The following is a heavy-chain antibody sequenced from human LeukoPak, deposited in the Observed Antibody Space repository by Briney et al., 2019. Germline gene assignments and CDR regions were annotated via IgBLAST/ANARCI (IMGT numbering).Heavy chain of an antibody. V-gene: IGHV3-53*01. D-gene: IGHD3-3*01. CDR3: ARDPRYSRSGYFDS. CDR1: GVIVSNNY. CDR2: IYSGGST. Sequence: GGSLRLSCAASGVIVSNNYMSWVRQAPGKGLEWILVIYSGGSTYYADSVKGRFTISRDNSKNTLYLQMNSLTAEDTAVYYCARDPRYSRSGYFDSWGHGTLVTVSS. J-gene: IGHJ4*01.